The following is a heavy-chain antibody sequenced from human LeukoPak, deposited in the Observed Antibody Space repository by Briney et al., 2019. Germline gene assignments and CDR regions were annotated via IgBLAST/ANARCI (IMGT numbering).Heavy chain of an antibody. CDR3: AREQAGGSYYDDAFDI. Sequence: SETLSLTRTVSGGSISGYYWSWIRQPPGKGLEWIGEINHSGSTNYNPSLKSRVTISVDTSKNQFSLKLSSVTAADTAVYYCAREQAGGSYYDDAFDIWGQGTMVTVSS. J-gene: IGHJ3*02. CDR2: INHSGST. CDR1: GGSISGYY. V-gene: IGHV4-34*01. D-gene: IGHD1-26*01.